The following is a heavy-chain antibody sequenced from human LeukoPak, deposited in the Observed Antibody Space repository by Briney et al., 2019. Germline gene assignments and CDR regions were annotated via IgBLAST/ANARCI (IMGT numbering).Heavy chain of an antibody. CDR2: INHSGST. D-gene: IGHD3-3*01. CDR1: GFTVSSNY. CDR3: ARVNINYDFWSGYPDY. V-gene: IGHV4-34*01. J-gene: IGHJ4*02. Sequence: KPGGSLRLSCAASGFTVSSNYMSWVRQPPGKGLEWIGEINHSGSTNYNPSLKSRVTISVDTSKNQFSLKLSSVTAADTAVYYCARVNINYDFWSGYPDYWGQGTLVTVSS.